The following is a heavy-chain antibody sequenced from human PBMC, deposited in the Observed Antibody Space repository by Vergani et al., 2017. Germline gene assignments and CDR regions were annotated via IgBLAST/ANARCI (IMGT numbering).Heavy chain of an antibody. CDR2: FDPEDGET. D-gene: IGHD2-15*01. CDR1: GYTFTGYY. V-gene: IGHV1-24*01. Sequence: QVQLVQSGAEVKKPVASVKVSCTASGYTFTGYYMHWVRQAPGKGLEWMGGFDPEDGETIYAQKFQGRVTMTEDTSTDTAYMELSSLRSEDTAVFYCARATCSGGSCYRGFEYWGQGSLITVSS. CDR3: ARATCSGGSCYRGFEY. J-gene: IGHJ4*02.